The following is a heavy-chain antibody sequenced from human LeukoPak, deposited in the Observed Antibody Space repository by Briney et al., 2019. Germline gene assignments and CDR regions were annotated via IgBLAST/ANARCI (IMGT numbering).Heavy chain of an antibody. CDR3: AREAPGDEAFDI. V-gene: IGHV3-21*01. D-gene: IGHD6-13*01. CDR2: MSANSFSI. Sequence: GGSLRLSREASGFTFSVCSMKWLGQAPGKGLKWVSSMSANSFSIHYGESVKGRFTISRDNAKNSLHLQMNSLRVENTGIYYCAREAPGDEAFDIWGQGTMVTVSS. CDR1: GFTFSVCS. J-gene: IGHJ3*02.